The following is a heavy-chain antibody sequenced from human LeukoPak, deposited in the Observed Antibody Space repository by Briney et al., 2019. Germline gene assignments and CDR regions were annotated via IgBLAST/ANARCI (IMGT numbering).Heavy chain of an antibody. D-gene: IGHD2-15*01. J-gene: IGHJ6*02. CDR2: ISAYNSNT. CDR1: GYTFTSYG. V-gene: IGHV1-18*01. CDR3: ARTGYCSGGSCYYYYGMDV. Sequence: GASVKVSCKASGYTFTSYGISWVRQAPGQGLEWMGWISAYNSNTNYAQKLQGRVTMTTDTSTSTAYMELRSLRSDDTAVYYCARTGYCSGGSCYYYYGMDVWGQGTTVTVSS.